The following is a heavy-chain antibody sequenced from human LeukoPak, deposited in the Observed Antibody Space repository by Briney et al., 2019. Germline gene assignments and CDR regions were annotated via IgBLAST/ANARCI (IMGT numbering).Heavy chain of an antibody. J-gene: IGHJ4*02. Sequence: GGSLRLSCAASGFTFSSYSMNWVRQAPAKGLEWVSSISSSSSYIYYADSVKGRFTISRDNAKNSLYLQMNSLRAEDTAVYYCARDWVGATKVPSPRNEDYWGQGTLVTVSS. V-gene: IGHV3-21*01. CDR1: GFTFSSYS. CDR2: ISSSSSYI. D-gene: IGHD1-26*01. CDR3: ARDWVGATKVPSPRNEDY.